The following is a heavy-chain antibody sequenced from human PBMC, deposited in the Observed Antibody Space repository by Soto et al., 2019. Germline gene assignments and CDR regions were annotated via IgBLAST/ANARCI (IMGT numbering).Heavy chain of an antibody. V-gene: IGHV4-4*02. Sequence: QVQLQESGPGLVKPSGTLSLTCAVSGGSISSSNWWSWVRQPPGKGLEWIGEIYHSGSTNYNPSLQGPVTISVDKSKTQFSLKLGAVTAADTAVYYCARGRGSYPFYWFDPWGQGTLVTVSS. CDR2: IYHSGST. CDR3: ARGRGSYPFYWFDP. D-gene: IGHD1-26*01. CDR1: GGSISSSNW. J-gene: IGHJ5*02.